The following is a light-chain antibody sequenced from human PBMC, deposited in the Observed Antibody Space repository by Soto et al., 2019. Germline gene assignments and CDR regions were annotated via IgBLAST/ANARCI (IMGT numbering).Light chain of an antibody. CDR3: FSYPTSNPYD. Sequence: QSALTQPASVSGSPGQSITISCTGTSSDIGSYNYVSWYQHHPGKVPQLMIYDVSNRPSGVSNRFSGSKSGNTASLTISGLQAEDEADYCCFSYPTSNPYDFGTGTKLTVL. CDR1: SSDIGSYNY. J-gene: IGLJ1*01. V-gene: IGLV2-14*03. CDR2: DVS.